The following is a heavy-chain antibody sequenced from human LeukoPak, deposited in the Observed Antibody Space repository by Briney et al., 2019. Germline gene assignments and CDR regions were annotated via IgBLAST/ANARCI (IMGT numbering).Heavy chain of an antibody. CDR3: LTILETTIDAFAI. V-gene: IGHV3-74*01. CDR1: GFTFSKNW. J-gene: IGHJ3*02. D-gene: IGHD1-26*01. Sequence: PGGSLRLSCAASGFTFSKNWLHWVRRAPGKGLVWVSRISPDDKGTSYADSVKGRFTISRDDAKKTLYLQMNSLRAEDTAVYYCLTILETTIDAFAIWGQGTMVTVSS. CDR2: ISPDDKGT.